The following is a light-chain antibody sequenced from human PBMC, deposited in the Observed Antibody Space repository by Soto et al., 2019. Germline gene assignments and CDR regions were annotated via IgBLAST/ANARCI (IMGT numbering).Light chain of an antibody. CDR3: QQLNTFPFT. CDR1: QGISSY. V-gene: IGKV1-9*01. CDR2: ASS. Sequence: DIQLTQSPSFLSASVGDRVTITCRASQGISSYLAWYQQTPGKAPKLLIYASSTLQSGVPSRFSGSGSGTEFTPTISSLQPEDFATYYCQQLNTFPFTFGQGTRLDI. J-gene: IGKJ5*01.